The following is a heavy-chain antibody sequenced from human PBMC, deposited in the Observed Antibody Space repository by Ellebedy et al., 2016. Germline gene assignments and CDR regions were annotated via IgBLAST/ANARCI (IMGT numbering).Heavy chain of an antibody. D-gene: IGHD2-2*01. V-gene: IGHV1-18*01. CDR1: GYTFTSYG. CDR2: ISAYNGNT. CDR3: ARDQLGYCSSTSCLIYYYYYYYMDV. J-gene: IGHJ6*03. Sequence: ASVKVSXXASGYTFTSYGISWVRQAPGQGLEWMGWISAYNGNTNYAQKLQGRVTMTTDTSTSTAYMELRSLRSDDTAVYYCARDQLGYCSSTSCLIYYYYYYYMDVWGKGTTVTVSS.